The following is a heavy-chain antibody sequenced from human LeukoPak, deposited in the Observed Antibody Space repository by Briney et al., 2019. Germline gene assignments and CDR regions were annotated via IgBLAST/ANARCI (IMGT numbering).Heavy chain of an antibody. CDR3: ARAYYYDSSGYYFFDY. V-gene: IGHV4-4*07. Sequence: PSETLSLTCTVSGGSISSYYWSRIRQPAGKGLEWIGRIYTSGSTNYNPSLKSRVTISVDKSKNQFSLKLSSVTAADTAVYYCARAYYYDSSGYYFFDYWGQGTLVTVSS. CDR1: GGSISSYY. J-gene: IGHJ4*02. D-gene: IGHD3-22*01. CDR2: IYTSGST.